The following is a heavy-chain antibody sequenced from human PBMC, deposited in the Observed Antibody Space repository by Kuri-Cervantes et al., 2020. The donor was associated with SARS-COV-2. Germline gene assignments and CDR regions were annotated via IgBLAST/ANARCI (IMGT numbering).Heavy chain of an antibody. V-gene: IGHV3-21*01. CDR2: ISSSSSYI. D-gene: IGHD6-19*01. CDR3: ARAGSSGWYWFDP. J-gene: IGHJ5*02. CDR1: GFTFSSYW. Sequence: GESLKISCAASGFTFSSYWMNWVRQAPGKGLEWVSSISSSSSYIYYADSVKGRFTISRDNAKNPLYLQMNSLRAEDTAVYYCARAGSSGWYWFDPWGQGTLVTVSS.